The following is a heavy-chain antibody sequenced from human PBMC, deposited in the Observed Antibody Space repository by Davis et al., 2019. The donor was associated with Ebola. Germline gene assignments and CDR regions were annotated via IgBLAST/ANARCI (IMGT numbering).Heavy chain of an antibody. CDR3: AKYITTSPSRYFDP. J-gene: IGHJ5*02. V-gene: IGHV3-23*01. Sequence: GGSLRLSCTASGFTFSNYAMTWVRQAPGKGLEWVSVIGSGGGDIQYEDFVKGRFTISRDNSKNTLYLQMNSLRAEDTAIYYCAKYITTSPSRYFDPWGQGTLVTVSS. D-gene: IGHD3-3*01. CDR2: IGSGGGDI. CDR1: GFTFSNYA.